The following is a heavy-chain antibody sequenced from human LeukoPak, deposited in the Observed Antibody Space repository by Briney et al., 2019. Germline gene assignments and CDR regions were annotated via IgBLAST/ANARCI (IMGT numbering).Heavy chain of an antibody. CDR2: IYYSGST. CDR3: ARVVVAAWGQFD. Sequence: SETLSLTCTVSGGSISSSSYYWGWIRQPPGKGLEWIGSIYYSGSTYYNPSLKSRVTISVDTSKNQSSLKLSSVTAADTAVYYCARVVVAAWGQFDWGQGTLVTVSS. CDR1: GGSISSSSYY. D-gene: IGHD2-15*01. J-gene: IGHJ4*02. V-gene: IGHV4-39*07.